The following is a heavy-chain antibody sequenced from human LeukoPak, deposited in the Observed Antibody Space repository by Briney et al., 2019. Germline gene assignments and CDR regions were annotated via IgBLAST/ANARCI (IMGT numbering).Heavy chain of an antibody. D-gene: IGHD4-23*01. CDR2: IYSSGST. J-gene: IGHJ4*02. CDR1: GGSINSYY. V-gene: IGHV4-4*07. CDR3: ARGGKATVVTM. Sequence: SETLSLTCTVSGGSINSYYWSRIRQPAGKGLEWIGRIYSSGSTNYNPSLKSRVSMSVDTSKNQFSLKLTSVTAADTAVYYCARGGKATVVTMWGQGILVTVSS.